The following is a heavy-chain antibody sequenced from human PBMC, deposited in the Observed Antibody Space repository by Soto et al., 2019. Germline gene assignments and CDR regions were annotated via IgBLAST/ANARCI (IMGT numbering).Heavy chain of an antibody. J-gene: IGHJ5*02. D-gene: IGHD1-1*01. CDR1: GLPFVSSA. CDR3: AKSLNINWKNWFDP. V-gene: IGHV3-23*01. Sequence: EVQILESGGGLVQPGGPWGLSLAAPGLPFVSSARNWSRQAQGKGLEWVSVISGSDVRTYYPDSVKGRFTISRDNSKNTLYLDMNSLRAEDTAVYYCAKSLNINWKNWFDPWGQGTLVTVSS. CDR2: ISGSDVRT.